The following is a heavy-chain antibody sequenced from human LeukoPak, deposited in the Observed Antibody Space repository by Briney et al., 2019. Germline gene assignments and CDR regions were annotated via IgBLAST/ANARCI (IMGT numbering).Heavy chain of an antibody. D-gene: IGHD2-21*02. Sequence: GGSLRLSCAASGFTFSSYALSWVRQAPGKGLEWVSAISGSGGSTYYADSVKGRFTISRDNSKNTLYLQMNSLRAEDTAVYYCPKGPLAYCGGDCYSSADYWGQGTLVTVSS. J-gene: IGHJ4*02. CDR2: ISGSGGST. CDR1: GFTFSSYA. V-gene: IGHV3-23*01. CDR3: PKGPLAYCGGDCYSSADY.